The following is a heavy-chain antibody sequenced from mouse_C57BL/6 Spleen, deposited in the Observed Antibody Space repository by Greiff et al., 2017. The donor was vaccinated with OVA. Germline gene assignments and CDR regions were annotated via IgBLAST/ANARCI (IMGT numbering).Heavy chain of an antibody. CDR2: ISDGGSYT. D-gene: IGHD1-2*01. V-gene: IGHV5-4*03. J-gene: IGHJ2*01. CDR1: GFTFSSYA. CDR3: ARVIDYYFDY. Sequence: EVKLMESGGGLVKPGGSLKLSCAASGFTFSSYAMSWVRQTPEKRLEWVATISDGGSYTYYPDNVKGRFTISRDNAKNNLYLQMSHLKSEDTAMYYCARVIDYYFDYWGQGTTLTVSS.